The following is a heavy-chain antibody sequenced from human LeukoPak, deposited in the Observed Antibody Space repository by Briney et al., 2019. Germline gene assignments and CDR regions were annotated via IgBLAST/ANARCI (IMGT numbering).Heavy chain of an antibody. CDR2: IYTSGST. J-gene: IGHJ6*03. D-gene: IGHD2-2*01. Sequence: SQTLSLTCTVSGGSISSGGYYWTWIRQPAGKGLEWIWRIYTSGSTNYNPSLKSRVTISVDTSKNQFSLKLSSVTAADTAVYYCARDRTVVPAAILDYFYYYMDVWGKGTTVTGSS. V-gene: IGHV4-61*02. CDR3: ARDRTVVPAAILDYFYYYMDV. CDR1: GGSISSGGYY.